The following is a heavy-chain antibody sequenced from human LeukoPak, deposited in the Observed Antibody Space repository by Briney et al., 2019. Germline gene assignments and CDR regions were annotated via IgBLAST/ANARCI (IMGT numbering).Heavy chain of an antibody. J-gene: IGHJ3*02. CDR3: AKGGIPSDSSGGSAFDI. V-gene: IGHV3-23*01. CDR1: GFTFSSYW. Sequence: PGGSLRLSCAASGFTFSSYWMSWVRQAPGKGLEWVSSISGTGGSTYYADSVEGRFTISRDNSKNTLYLQMNSLRAEDTAVYYCAKGGIPSDSSGGSAFDIWGQGTMVTVSS. D-gene: IGHD3-22*01. CDR2: ISGTGGST.